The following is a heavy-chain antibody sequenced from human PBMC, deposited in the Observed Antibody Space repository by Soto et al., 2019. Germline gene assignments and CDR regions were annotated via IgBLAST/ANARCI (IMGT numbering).Heavy chain of an antibody. D-gene: IGHD2-2*02. J-gene: IGHJ6*02. CDR1: GYTFTKYG. Sequence: QEQLVQSGGEVKKPGASVRVSCKASGYTFTKYGITWVRQAPGQGLEWMGWIGVYNGKTNYARKLQGRVITTADTSASTAYMELRSLRSDDTAVYYCSRARYCTSPSCYNHYYYGMDIWCQGTTVSVSS. V-gene: IGHV1-18*04. CDR2: IGVYNGKT. CDR3: SRARYCTSPSCYNHYYYGMDI.